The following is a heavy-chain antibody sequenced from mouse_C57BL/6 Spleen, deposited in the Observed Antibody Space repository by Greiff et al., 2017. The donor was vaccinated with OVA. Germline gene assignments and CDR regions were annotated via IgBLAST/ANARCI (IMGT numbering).Heavy chain of an antibody. V-gene: IGHV1-50*01. CDR2: IDPYGGCT. D-gene: IGHD1-1*01. CDR1: GYTFTSYW. Sequence: QVQLQQPGAELVKPGASVKLSCKASGYTFTSYWMQWVKQRPGQGLEWIGEIDPYGGCTNYNQKFKGKATLTVDKSSSTAYMQLSSLTSEDSAVYYCARRGDMVTTVVATRGFDYWGQGTTLTVSS. CDR3: ARRGDMVTTVVATRGFDY. J-gene: IGHJ2*01.